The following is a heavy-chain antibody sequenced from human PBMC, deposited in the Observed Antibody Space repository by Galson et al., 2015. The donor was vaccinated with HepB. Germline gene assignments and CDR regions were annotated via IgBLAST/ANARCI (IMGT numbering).Heavy chain of an antibody. CDR1: GFTFSSYA. Sequence: SLRLSCAASGFTFSSYAMHWVRQAPGKGLEYVSAISSNGGSTYYADSVKGRFTISRDNSKNTLYLQMSSLRAEDTAVYYCVKGEWLLARDWGQGTLVTVSS. CDR2: ISSNGGST. V-gene: IGHV3-64D*06. D-gene: IGHD3-3*01. CDR3: VKGEWLLARD. J-gene: IGHJ4*02.